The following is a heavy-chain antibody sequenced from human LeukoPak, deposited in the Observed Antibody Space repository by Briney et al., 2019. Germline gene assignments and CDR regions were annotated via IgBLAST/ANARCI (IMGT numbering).Heavy chain of an antibody. CDR3: AKEGPRSDYGDYLDY. CDR1: GFTFSSYG. CDR2: LSYDGKNK. D-gene: IGHD4-17*01. Sequence: PGRSLRLSYAASGFTFSSYGMHWVRQAPGKGLEWVAVLSYDGKNKYYADSVKGRFTISRDNSKNTLYLQMNSLRAEDTAVYYCAKEGPRSDYGDYLDYWGQGTLVTVSS. V-gene: IGHV3-30*18. J-gene: IGHJ4*02.